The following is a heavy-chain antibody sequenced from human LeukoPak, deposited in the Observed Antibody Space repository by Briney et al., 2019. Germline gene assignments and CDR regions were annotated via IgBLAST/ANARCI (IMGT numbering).Heavy chain of an antibody. D-gene: IGHD3-10*01. CDR2: IYYSGCT. Sequence: SETLSLTCTVSGGSISSGDYYWSWIRQPPGKGLEWIGYIYYSGCTYYNPSLKSRVTISVDTSKNQFSLKLSSVTAADTAVYYCARGSVSGVFWFDPWGQGTLVTVSS. J-gene: IGHJ5*02. CDR1: GGSISSGDYY. V-gene: IGHV4-30-4*01. CDR3: ARGSVSGVFWFDP.